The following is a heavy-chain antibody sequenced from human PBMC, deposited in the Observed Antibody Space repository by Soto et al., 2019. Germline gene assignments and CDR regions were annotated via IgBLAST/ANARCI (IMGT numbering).Heavy chain of an antibody. CDR2: ITSGSGVT. V-gene: IGHV3-21*01. Sequence: SLRLSCVASGLRSTSYGMSWVRQAPGRGLEWVSSITSGSGVTFYADSVKGRFTISRDNAKNSLHLQMNSLRAEDTAVYYCTTYTGTYRDYWGLGTLVTVSS. CDR3: TTYTGTYRDY. J-gene: IGHJ4*02. D-gene: IGHD1-26*01. CDR1: GLRSTSYG.